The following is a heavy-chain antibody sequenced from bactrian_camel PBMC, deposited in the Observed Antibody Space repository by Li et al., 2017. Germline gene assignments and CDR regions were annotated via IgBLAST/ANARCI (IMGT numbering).Heavy chain of an antibody. CDR3: AADFGVSAALKCADLGGDDFRY. Sequence: HVQLVESGGGSVQAGGSLRLSCQWSGKVDFGHCMAWFRQSPGKAREAVATTSSGGWIGYTDSVQGRFTLSKDMAKSTLYLQMKSLKPDDTGMYYCAADFGVSAALKCADLGGDDFRYWGQGTQVTVS. CDR2: TSSGGWI. J-gene: IGHJ6*01. V-gene: IGHV3S53*01. D-gene: IGHD3*01. CDR1: GKVDFGHC.